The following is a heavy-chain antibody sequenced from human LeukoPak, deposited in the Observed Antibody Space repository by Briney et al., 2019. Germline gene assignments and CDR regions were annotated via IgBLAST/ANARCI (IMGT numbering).Heavy chain of an antibody. V-gene: IGHV1-2*02. CDR1: VYTFTGYS. CDR2: INLKSGGT. J-gene: IGHJ4*02. CDR3: ARDLWELSFDY. Sequence: AASVNVSCKASVYTFTGYSIHWVRQAPGQGLEWMGWINLKSGGTNYAQKFQARVTMTRETSISTAYMELSRLRSDDTAVYYCARDLWELSFDYWGQGTLVTVSS. D-gene: IGHD3-16*02.